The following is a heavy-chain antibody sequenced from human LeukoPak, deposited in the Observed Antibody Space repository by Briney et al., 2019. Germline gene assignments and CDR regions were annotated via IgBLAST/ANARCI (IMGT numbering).Heavy chain of an antibody. J-gene: IGHJ5*02. Sequence: SETLSLPCTVSGGSMSSYYWSWIRQPPGKGLEWIGYIYYSGSTNYNPSLKSRVTISVDTSKNQFSLKLSSVTAADTAVYYCARYKGVVPAAIYWFAPWGQRTLVTVSS. CDR2: IYYSGST. CDR3: ARYKGVVPAAIYWFAP. CDR1: GGSMSSYY. V-gene: IGHV4-59*01. D-gene: IGHD2-2*01.